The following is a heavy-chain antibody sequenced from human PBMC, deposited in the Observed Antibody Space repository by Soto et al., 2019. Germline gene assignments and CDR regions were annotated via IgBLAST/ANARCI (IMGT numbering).Heavy chain of an antibody. D-gene: IGHD5-12*01. V-gene: IGHV5-10-1*01. CDR1: GYSFTSYW. J-gene: IGHJ6*02. CDR2: IDPSDSYT. CDR3: KVIVATIEYGIDV. Sequence: GESLKISCKGSGYSFTSYWISWGRQMPGKGLEWMGRIDPSDSYTNYSPSFQGHVTISPDKSISTAYLQWSSLKASDIYMYSRKVIVATIEYGIDVWGQGTTVTVSS.